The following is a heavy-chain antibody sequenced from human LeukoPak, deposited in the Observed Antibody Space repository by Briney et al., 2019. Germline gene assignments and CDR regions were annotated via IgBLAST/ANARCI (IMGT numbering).Heavy chain of an antibody. CDR1: GGSVSSGSYY. J-gene: IGHJ4*02. D-gene: IGHD3-9*01. Sequence: KPSETLSLTCTVSGGSVSSGSYYWSWIRQPPGQGLEWIGYIYYSGSTNYNPSLKSRVTISVDTSKNQFSLKLSSVTAADTAVYYCAREAGDILTGYYKFIFDYWGQGTLVTVSS. V-gene: IGHV4-61*01. CDR3: AREAGDILTGYYKFIFDY. CDR2: IYYSGST.